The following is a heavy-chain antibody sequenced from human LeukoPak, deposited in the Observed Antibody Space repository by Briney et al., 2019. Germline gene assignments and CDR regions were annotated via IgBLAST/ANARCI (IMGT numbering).Heavy chain of an antibody. CDR3: AKDISPGRGWYYMDV. J-gene: IGHJ6*03. Sequence: GGSLRLSCAASGFTFDDYVMYWVRQVPGKGLEGVSLITGDGGTRYYADSVKGRFTISRDNSKNSLHLQMNSLRTEDTAFYYCAKDISPGRGWYYMDVWGKGTTVTVSS. CDR2: ITGDGGTR. CDR1: GFTFDDYV. D-gene: IGHD1-14*01. V-gene: IGHV3-43*02.